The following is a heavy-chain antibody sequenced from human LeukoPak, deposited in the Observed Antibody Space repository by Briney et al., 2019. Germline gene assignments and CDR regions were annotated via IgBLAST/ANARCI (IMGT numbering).Heavy chain of an antibody. Sequence: DSQNLSLNGHGHNFPHIHIHRGRQTPAQRPVKTGKSNPSGGSTSHAQKFQGRVTMTRDTSTSTVYMELSSLRSEDTAVYYCARAFWYYYDSSGYWFDYWGQGTLVPVSS. CDR3: ARAFWYYYDSSGYWFDY. CDR2: SNPSGGST. V-gene: IGHV1-46*01. D-gene: IGHD3-22*01. CDR1: GHNFPHIH. J-gene: IGHJ4*02.